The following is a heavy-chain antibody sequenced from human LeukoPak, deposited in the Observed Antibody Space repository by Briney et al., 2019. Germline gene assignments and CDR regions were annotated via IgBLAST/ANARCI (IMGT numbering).Heavy chain of an antibody. D-gene: IGHD3-9*01. CDR3: ARGHYDVLAASYKWTPDY. J-gene: IGHJ4*02. CDR1: GFTFSDFG. CDR2: ISNGGTE. V-gene: IGHV3-30*01. Sequence: PGRSLRLSCAASGFTFSDFGMNWVRQAPGKGLEWVASISNGGTEFYADSVKGRFAISTDTSTNTLSLQMNSLRAEDTAVYYCARGHYDVLAASYKWTPDYWGQGTLVTVSS.